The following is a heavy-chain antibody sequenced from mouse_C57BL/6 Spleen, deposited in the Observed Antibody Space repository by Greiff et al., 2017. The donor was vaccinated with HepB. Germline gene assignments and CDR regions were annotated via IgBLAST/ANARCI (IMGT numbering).Heavy chain of an antibody. CDR3: ANYDGYYVGAY. CDR1: GYSFTGYY. CDR2: IYPYNGVS. Sequence: VHVKQSGPELVKPGASVKISCKASGYSFTGYYMHWVKQSHGNILDWIGYIYPYNGVSSYNQKFKGKATLTVDKSSSTAYMELRSLTSEDSAFYYCANYDGYYVGAYWGQGTLVTVSA. J-gene: IGHJ3*01. V-gene: IGHV1-31*01. D-gene: IGHD2-3*01.